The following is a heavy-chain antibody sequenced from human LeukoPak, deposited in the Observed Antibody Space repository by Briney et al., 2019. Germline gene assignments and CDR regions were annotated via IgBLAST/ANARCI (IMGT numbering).Heavy chain of an antibody. CDR3: ARDPHYYDSSGYSPWYYYGMDV. V-gene: IGHV1-69*13. D-gene: IGHD3-22*01. J-gene: IGHJ6*02. Sequence: SVKVSCKASGGTFSSYAISWVRQAPGQGLEWMGGIIPIFGTANYAQKFQGRVTITADESTSTAYMELSSLRSEDTAVYYCARDPHYYDSSGYSPWYYYGMDVWGQGTTVTVSS. CDR2: IIPIFGTA. CDR1: GGTFSSYA.